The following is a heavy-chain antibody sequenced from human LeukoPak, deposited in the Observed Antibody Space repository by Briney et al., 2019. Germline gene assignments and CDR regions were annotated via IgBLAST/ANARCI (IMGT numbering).Heavy chain of an antibody. CDR2: ISYDGSNK. D-gene: IGHD5-18*01. V-gene: IGHV3-30*18. CDR3: AKESPGYSYGPYYYYGMDV. J-gene: IGHJ6*02. CDR1: GFTFSSYG. Sequence: GGSLRLSCAASGFTFSSYGMHWVRQAPGKGLEWVAVISYDGSNKYYADSVKGRFTISRDNSKNTLYLQMNSLRAEDTAVYYCAKESPGYSYGPYYYYGMDVWGQGTTVTVSS.